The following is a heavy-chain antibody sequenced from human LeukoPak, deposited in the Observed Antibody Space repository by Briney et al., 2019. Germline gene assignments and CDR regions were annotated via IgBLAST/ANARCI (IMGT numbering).Heavy chain of an antibody. V-gene: IGHV3-11*04. CDR3: ARGWLPVY. CDR2: ISSSRSTI. J-gene: IGHJ4*02. CDR1: GYTFSDYY. D-gene: IGHD6-19*01. Sequence: PGGSLRLSCAASGYTFSDYYLSWLRQAPGKGLEWVSYISSSRSTIYYADSVKGRFTVSRDNAKNSLYLQMNSVRAEDTAVYYCARGWLPVYWGQGTLVTVSS.